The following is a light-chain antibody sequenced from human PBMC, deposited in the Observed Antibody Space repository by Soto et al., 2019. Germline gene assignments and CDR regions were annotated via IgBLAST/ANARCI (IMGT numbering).Light chain of an antibody. V-gene: IGKV3-20*01. CDR2: GAS. CDR3: QQYGSSPWT. J-gene: IGKJ1*01. Sequence: EVVLTQSPGTLSLSPGERATLSCWASQSVSSNYLAWYQQKHGQAPRLLIYGASSRATGIPDRFSGSGSGTDFTLTISRLEPEDFAVYYCQQYGSSPWTFGQGTKVEIK. CDR1: QSVSSNY.